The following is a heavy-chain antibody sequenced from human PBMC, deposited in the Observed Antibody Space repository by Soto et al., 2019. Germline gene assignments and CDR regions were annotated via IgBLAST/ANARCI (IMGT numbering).Heavy chain of an antibody. CDR1: GYSFTSYW. CDR3: ARDTFWSGYYYYGMDV. J-gene: IGHJ6*02. D-gene: IGHD3-3*01. V-gene: IGHV5-51*01. Sequence: GESLKISCMGSGYSFTSYWIGWVRQMPGKGLEWMGIIYPGDSDTRYSPSFQGQVTISADKSISTAYLQWSSLKASDTAMYYCARDTFWSGYYYYGMDVWGQGTLVTVSS. CDR2: IYPGDSDT.